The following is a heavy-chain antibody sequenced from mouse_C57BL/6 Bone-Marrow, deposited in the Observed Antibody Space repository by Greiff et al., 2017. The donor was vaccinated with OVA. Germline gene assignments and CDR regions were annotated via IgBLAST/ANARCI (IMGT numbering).Heavy chain of an antibody. Sequence: VQLQQSGAELVRPGASVKLSCTASGFNIKDDYMHWVKQRPEQGLEWIGWLDPGNGAPESASKFQGKATITPDTSSNTAYLQLSSLTSEDTAVYYCTTCYGSPYWGQGTLVTVSA. J-gene: IGHJ3*01. D-gene: IGHD1-2*01. CDR3: TTCYGSPY. CDR2: LDPGNGAP. CDR1: GFNIKDDY. V-gene: IGHV14-4*01.